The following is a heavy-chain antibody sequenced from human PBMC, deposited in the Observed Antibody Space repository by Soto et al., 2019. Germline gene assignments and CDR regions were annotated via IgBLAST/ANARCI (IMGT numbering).Heavy chain of an antibody. J-gene: IGHJ6*02. CDR2: INPNGGGT. V-gene: IGHV1-2*04. D-gene: IGHD6-19*01. Sequence: QVQLVQSGAEVKKPGASVKVSCKASGYTFTDYYLHWVRQAPGQGLEWMGWINPNGGGTNYAQKCQVWVTMTRDTSINTAYMELSRLKYDDTAVYYCARDGIAVASIYGMDVWGQGTTVTVSS. CDR3: ARDGIAVASIYGMDV. CDR1: GYTFTDYY.